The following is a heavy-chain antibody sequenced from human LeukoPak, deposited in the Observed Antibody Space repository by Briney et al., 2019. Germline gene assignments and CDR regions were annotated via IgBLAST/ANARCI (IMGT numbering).Heavy chain of an antibody. CDR2: IIPIFGTA. CDR1: GGTFSSYA. J-gene: IGHJ4*02. CDR3: ATGYCSGGSCYIEGGYFDY. Sequence: GASVTVSCKASGGTFSSYAISWVRQAPGQGLEWMGGIIPIFGTANYAQKFQGRVTITADESTSTAYMELSSLRSEDTAVYYCATGYCSGGSCYIEGGYFDYWGQGTLVTVSS. D-gene: IGHD2-15*01. V-gene: IGHV1-69*13.